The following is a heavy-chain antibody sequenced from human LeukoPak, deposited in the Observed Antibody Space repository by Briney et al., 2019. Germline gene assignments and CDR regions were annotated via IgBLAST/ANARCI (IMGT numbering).Heavy chain of an antibody. V-gene: IGHV3-7*03. Sequence: PGGSLRLSCAASGFTFSSYWMSWVRQAPGKGLEWVANIKQDGSEKYYVDSVKGRFTISRDNAKNSLYLQMNSLRAEDTAIYYCAKPQIPGDYVRYYFDSWGQGTLVTVSS. CDR2: IKQDGSEK. CDR3: AKPQIPGDYVRYYFDS. CDR1: GFTFSSYW. J-gene: IGHJ4*02. D-gene: IGHD4-17*01.